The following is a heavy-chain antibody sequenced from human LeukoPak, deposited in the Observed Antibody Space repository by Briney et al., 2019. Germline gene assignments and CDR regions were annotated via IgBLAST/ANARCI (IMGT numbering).Heavy chain of an antibody. CDR2: IYYSGST. Sequence: SETLSLTCTVSGGSISSGGYYWSWIRQHPGKGLEWIGYIYYSGSTYYNPSLKSRVTISVDTSKNQFSLKLSSVTAADTAVYYCARDIVVVVAATRHDAFDIWGQGTMVTVSS. J-gene: IGHJ3*02. CDR1: GGSISSGGYY. D-gene: IGHD2-15*01. V-gene: IGHV4-31*03. CDR3: ARDIVVVVAATRHDAFDI.